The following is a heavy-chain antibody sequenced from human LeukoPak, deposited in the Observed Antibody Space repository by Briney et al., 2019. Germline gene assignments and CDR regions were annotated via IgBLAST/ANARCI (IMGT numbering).Heavy chain of an antibody. CDR2: IYYSGST. CDR1: GGSISSYY. D-gene: IGHD3-9*01. J-gene: IGHJ3*02. CDR3: ARDGYFDWFEHAFDI. Sequence: PSETLSLTCTVSGGSISSYYWSWIRQPPGKGLEWIGYIYYSGSTNYNPSLKSRVTISVDTSKNQFSLKLSSVTAADTAVYYCARDGYFDWFEHAFDIWGQGTMVTVSS. V-gene: IGHV4-59*01.